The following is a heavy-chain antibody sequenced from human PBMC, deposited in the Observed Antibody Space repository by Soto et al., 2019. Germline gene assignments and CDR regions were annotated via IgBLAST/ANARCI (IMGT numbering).Heavy chain of an antibody. J-gene: IGHJ5*02. CDR3: VRYDT. CDR1: GGSISSIRFS. CDR2: IYNTGRT. V-gene: IGHV4-39*01. Sequence: QLQLQESGPGLVKPSETLSLTCTVSGGSISSIRFSWGWIRQPPGKALEWIAAIYNTGRTSYNPSLRSRVTISVDLSKNQFSLQMTSVTPADTGFSHCVRYDTWGQGTLVTVSS.